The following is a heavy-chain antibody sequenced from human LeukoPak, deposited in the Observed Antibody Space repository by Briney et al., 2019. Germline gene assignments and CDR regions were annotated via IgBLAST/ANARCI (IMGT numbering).Heavy chain of an antibody. J-gene: IGHJ6*02. D-gene: IGHD4-17*01. CDR1: GFTFSSYA. CDR2: IFGSGGST. V-gene: IGHV3-23*01. CDR3: AKAGADYGDPGLRNPRYYYYGMDV. Sequence: HSGGSLRLSCAASGFTFSSYAMYWVRQAPGKGLEWVSGIFGSGGSTHYADSVKGRFTISRDNSKNTLYLQMNSLRAEDTAVYYCAKAGADYGDPGLRNPRYYYYGMDVWGQGTTVTVSS.